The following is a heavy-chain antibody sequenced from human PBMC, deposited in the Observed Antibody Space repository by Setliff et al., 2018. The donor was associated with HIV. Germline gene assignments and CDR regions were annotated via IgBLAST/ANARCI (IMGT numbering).Heavy chain of an antibody. D-gene: IGHD1-1*01. CDR2: INTDGSST. Sequence: GGSLRLSCEASGFTVSSSYMAWVRQAPGKGLVWVSRINTDGSSTTYADSVKGRFTISRDNAKNTLYLQMNSLRAEDTAVYYCARARGTNWPFDYWGQGTLVTVSS. CDR3: ARARGTNWPFDY. J-gene: IGHJ4*02. V-gene: IGHV3-74*01. CDR1: GFTVSSSY.